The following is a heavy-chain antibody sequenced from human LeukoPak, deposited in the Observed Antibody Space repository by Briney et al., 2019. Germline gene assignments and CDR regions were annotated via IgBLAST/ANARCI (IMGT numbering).Heavy chain of an antibody. V-gene: IGHV3-21*01. D-gene: IGHD3-9*01. CDR2: ISSSSSYI. CDR3: ARAHSYYDILTGYYGDHPDGAFDI. CDR1: GFTFSSYS. Sequence: GGSLRLSCAASGFTFSSYSMNWVRQAPGKGLEWVSSISSSSSYIYYADSVKGRFTISRDNAKNSLYLQMNSLRAEDTAVYYCARAHSYYDILTGYYGDHPDGAFDIWGQGTMVTVSS. J-gene: IGHJ3*02.